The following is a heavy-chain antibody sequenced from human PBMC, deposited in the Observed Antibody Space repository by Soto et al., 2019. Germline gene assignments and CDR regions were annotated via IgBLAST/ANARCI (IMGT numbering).Heavy chain of an antibody. J-gene: IGHJ6*02. CDR3: ARETVAGIYYDYGMDV. D-gene: IGHD6-19*01. Sequence: GGSLRLCCAASGFTFSSYCMHWVRHAPGKGLEWVAVISYDGSSKYYADSVRGLFTISGDNYKNTMYLQMNSLRAADTVLYYCARETVAGIYYDYGMDVWGQGATVTVSS. V-gene: IGHV3-30-3*01. CDR1: GFTFSSYC. CDR2: ISYDGSSK.